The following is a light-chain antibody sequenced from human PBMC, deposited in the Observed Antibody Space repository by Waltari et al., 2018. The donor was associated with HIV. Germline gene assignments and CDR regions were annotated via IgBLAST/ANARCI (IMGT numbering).Light chain of an antibody. J-gene: IGLJ2*01. V-gene: IGLV2-14*03. CDR2: EDT. Sequence: QSALTQPASVSGSPGQSVTISCTGPTINYNSVSWYQQHPAKAPKLIIFEDTYRPSGVSNRFAGSKSGNTASLTISGRQGEDEAHYYCSSYTASGSVIFGGGTNLTV. CDR1: TINYNS. CDR3: SSYTASGSVI.